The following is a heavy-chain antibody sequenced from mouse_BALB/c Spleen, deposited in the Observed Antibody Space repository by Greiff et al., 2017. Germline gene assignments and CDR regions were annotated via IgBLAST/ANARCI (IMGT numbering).Heavy chain of an antibody. J-gene: IGHJ2*01. V-gene: IGHV1-87*01. CDR2: IYPGDGDT. D-gene: IGHD4-1*01. Sequence: VQLQQSGAELARPGASVKLSCKASGYTFTSYWMQWVKQRPGQGLEWIGAIYPGDGDTRYTQKFKGKATLTADKSSSTAYMQLSSLASEDSAVYYCARANWDDYWGQGTTLTVSS. CDR3: ARANWDDY. CDR1: GYTFTSYW.